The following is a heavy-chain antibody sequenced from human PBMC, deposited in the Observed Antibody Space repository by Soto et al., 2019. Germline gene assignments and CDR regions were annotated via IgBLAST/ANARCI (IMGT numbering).Heavy chain of an antibody. V-gene: IGHV4-4*02. J-gene: IGHJ4*02. CDR2: IYHSGST. Sequence: PSETLSLTCAVSSGSISSSNWWSWVRQPPGKGLEWMGEIYHSGSTNYNPSLKSRVTISVDKSQNQFSLNLSSVTAADTAVYYCARQITGTTAFDYWGQGTLVTVSS. CDR3: ARQITGTTAFDY. D-gene: IGHD1-7*01. CDR1: SGSISSSNW.